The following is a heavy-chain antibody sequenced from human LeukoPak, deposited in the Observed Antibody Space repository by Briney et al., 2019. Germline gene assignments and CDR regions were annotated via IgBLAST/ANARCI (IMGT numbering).Heavy chain of an antibody. D-gene: IGHD3-3*01. Sequence: GGSLRLSCAASGFTFSGSTMNWVRQAPGEGLEWVSFICTSSSYIYYADSVRGRFTISRDNSKNTLYLQMNSLRAEDTAVYYCAKANSITIFGVISPVDYWGQGTLVTVSS. V-gene: IGHV3-21*04. CDR1: GFTFSGST. CDR3: AKANSITIFGVISPVDY. CDR2: ICTSSSYI. J-gene: IGHJ4*02.